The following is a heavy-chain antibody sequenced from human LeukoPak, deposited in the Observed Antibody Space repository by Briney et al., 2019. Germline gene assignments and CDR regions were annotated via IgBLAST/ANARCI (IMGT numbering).Heavy chain of an antibody. CDR2: IIPIFGTA. V-gene: IGHV1-69*05. CDR1: GGTFSSYA. D-gene: IGHD6-6*01. Sequence: SVKVSCKASGGTFSSYAISWVRQAPGQGPEWMGRIIPIFGTANYAQKFQGRVTITTDESTSTAYMELSSLRSEDTAVYYCARGGRIAARTHDAFDIWGQGTMVTVSS. J-gene: IGHJ3*02. CDR3: ARGGRIAARTHDAFDI.